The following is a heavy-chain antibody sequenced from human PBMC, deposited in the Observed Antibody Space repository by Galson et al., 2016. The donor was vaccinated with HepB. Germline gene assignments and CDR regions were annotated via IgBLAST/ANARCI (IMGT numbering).Heavy chain of an antibody. CDR1: GVTVSSYY. D-gene: IGHD3-9*01. J-gene: IGHJ4*02. CDR2: IFSGGST. Sequence: SLRLSCAASGVTVSSYYMSWVRQDPGKGLDWISVIFSGGSTYYTDSVKGRFTISRDNSKNTVYLQMNSLRAEDTAVYYCATKILTAYGRDYWGQGTLVTVSS. V-gene: IGHV3-53*01. CDR3: ATKILTAYGRDY.